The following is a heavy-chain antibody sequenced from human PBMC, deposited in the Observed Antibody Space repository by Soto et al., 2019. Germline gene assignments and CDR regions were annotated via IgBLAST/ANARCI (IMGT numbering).Heavy chain of an antibody. J-gene: IGHJ3*02. CDR1: GFTFSSSA. D-gene: IGHD2-21*01. V-gene: IGHV3-23*01. CDR2: VSENGGSRGGT. Sequence: EVQLLESGGGLVQPGGSLRLSCTASGFTFSSSAMNWVRQAPGQGLEWVASVSENGGSRGGTYYADSVKGRFTTSSDNSKNTLYLQMDSLRGADTAVYYCASAKAVVLADLGIWGQGTMVTVSS. CDR3: ASAKAVVLADLGI.